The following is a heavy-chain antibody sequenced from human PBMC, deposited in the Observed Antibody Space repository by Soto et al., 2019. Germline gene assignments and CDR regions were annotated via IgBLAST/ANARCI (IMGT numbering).Heavy chain of an antibody. J-gene: IGHJ5*02. Sequence: QVQLVQSGAEVKKPGASVKVSCKASGYTFTSYYMYWVRQAPGQGLEWMGIINPSGGSTSYAQKFQGRVTMTRDTSKRTVYMGLSRLRSEDTAVYYCARNGYGGNMNWFGPCGQGTLVTVSS. CDR1: GYTFTSYY. CDR3: ARNGYGGNMNWFGP. CDR2: INPSGGST. V-gene: IGHV1-46*01. D-gene: IGHD4-17*01.